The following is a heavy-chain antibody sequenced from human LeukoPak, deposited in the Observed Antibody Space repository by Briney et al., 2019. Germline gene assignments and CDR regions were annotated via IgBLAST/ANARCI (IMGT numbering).Heavy chain of an antibody. D-gene: IGHD1-20*01. V-gene: IGHV3-11*01. CDR1: GFTFSDYY. Sequence: PGGSLRLSCAASGFTFSDYYMSWIRQAPGKGLEWVSYIGSSGSTIYYADSVKGRFTISRDNAKNSLYLQMNSLRAEDTAVYYCATREIITGTTSDYWGQGTLVTVSS. CDR3: ATREIITGTTSDY. CDR2: IGSSGSTI. J-gene: IGHJ4*02.